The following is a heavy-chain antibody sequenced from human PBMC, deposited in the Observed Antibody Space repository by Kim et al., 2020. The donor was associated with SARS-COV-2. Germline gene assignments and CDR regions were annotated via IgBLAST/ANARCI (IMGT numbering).Heavy chain of an antibody. V-gene: IGHV3-23*01. Sequence: GGSLRLSCVASGFTFGNSAMTWVRQAPGKGLEWVSHISSSGYSTYYADSVKGRFTISRDNSKNSLYLEMNNLRVEDTAVYYCAKRGIYGNDAFDIWGQGTLVTVS. CDR2: ISSSGYST. CDR3: AKRGIYGNDAFDI. CDR1: GFTFGNSA. J-gene: IGHJ3*02. D-gene: IGHD6-13*01.